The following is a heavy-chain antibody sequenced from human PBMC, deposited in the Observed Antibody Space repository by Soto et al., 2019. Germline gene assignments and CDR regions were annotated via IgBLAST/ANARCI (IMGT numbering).Heavy chain of an antibody. CDR1: GFTFSSYG. V-gene: IGHV3-33*01. D-gene: IGHD6-19*01. CDR2: IWYDGSNK. J-gene: IGHJ4*02. CDR3: ARGQWPTD. Sequence: QVQLVESGGGVVQPGRSLRLSCAASGFTFSSYGMHWVRQAPGKGLEWVADIWYDGSNKYYADSVKGRFTISRDNSKNTLYLQMNSLRAEDTAVYYCARGQWPTDWGQGTLVTVSS.